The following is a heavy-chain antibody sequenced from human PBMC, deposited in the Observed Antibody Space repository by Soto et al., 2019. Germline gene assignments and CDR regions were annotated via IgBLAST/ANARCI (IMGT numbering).Heavy chain of an antibody. CDR3: ARITGRHLDY. D-gene: IGHD1-20*01. Sequence: SETLSLTCTVSSGSISVTNVFWGWVRQPPGKVLEWIGNIDYSGTAYFSPSLATRVTFHVDTSKNQFSLTLYSVTAADTAVYYCARITGRHLDYWGQGILVTVYS. CDR1: SGSISVTNVF. J-gene: IGHJ4*02. CDR2: IDYSGTA. V-gene: IGHV4-39*01.